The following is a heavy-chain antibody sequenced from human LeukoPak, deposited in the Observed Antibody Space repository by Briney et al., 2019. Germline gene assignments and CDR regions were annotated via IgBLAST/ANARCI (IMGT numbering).Heavy chain of an antibody. CDR2: IFHSGGT. CDR1: GYSIRSDYY. Sequence: SETLSLTCAVSGYSIRSDYYWGWIRQPPGKGLEWIGTIFHSGGTYYNPSLKSRVTIAVDTSKNQFSLRLSSVTAADTAVYYCARHSQWGVIPWTFDFWGQGTMVTVSS. CDR3: ARHSQWGVIPWTFDF. D-gene: IGHD3-16*02. J-gene: IGHJ3*01. V-gene: IGHV4-38-2*01.